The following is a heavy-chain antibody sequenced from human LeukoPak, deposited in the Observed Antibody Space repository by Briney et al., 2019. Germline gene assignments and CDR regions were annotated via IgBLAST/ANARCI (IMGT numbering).Heavy chain of an antibody. CDR3: ARRAYYYDSSGYYYASGYGMDV. J-gene: IGHJ6*02. D-gene: IGHD3-22*01. CDR2: IYYSGST. Sequence: NSSETLSLTCTVSGGSISSSSYYWGWIRQPPGKGLEWIGSIYYSGSTYYNPSLKSRVTISVDTSKNQFSLKLSSVTAADTAVYYCARRAYYYDSSGYYYASGYGMDVWGQGTTVTVSS. CDR1: GGSISSSSYY. V-gene: IGHV4-39*01.